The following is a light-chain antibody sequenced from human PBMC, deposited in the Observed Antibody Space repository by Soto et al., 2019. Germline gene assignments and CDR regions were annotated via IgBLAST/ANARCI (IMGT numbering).Light chain of an antibody. CDR3: QQRSNWPPIT. Sequence: EIVLTQSPATLALSPGERATLSCRASQSVSSYLAWYQQKPGQAPRLLIYDASNRATGIPARFSGSGSGTDFTLPISSLAPEDFAAYYCQQRSNWPPITFGQGTRL. V-gene: IGKV3-11*01. CDR1: QSVSSY. CDR2: DAS. J-gene: IGKJ5*01.